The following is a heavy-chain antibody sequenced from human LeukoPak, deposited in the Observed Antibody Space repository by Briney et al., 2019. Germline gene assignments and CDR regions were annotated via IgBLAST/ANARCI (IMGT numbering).Heavy chain of an antibody. Sequence: SETLSLTCAVYGGSLSGYYWSWIRQPPGKGLEWIGEINHSGSTNYNPSLKSRVTISVDTSKNQFSLKLSSVTAADTAVYYCARGFGSGSYYNVVGAFDIWGQGTMVTVSS. V-gene: IGHV4-34*01. CDR2: INHSGST. CDR3: ARGFGSGSYYNVVGAFDI. D-gene: IGHD3-10*01. CDR1: GGSLSGYY. J-gene: IGHJ3*02.